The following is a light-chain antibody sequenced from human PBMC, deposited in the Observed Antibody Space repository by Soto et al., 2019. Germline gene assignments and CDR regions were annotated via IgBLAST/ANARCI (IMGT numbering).Light chain of an antibody. CDR3: QQRFRTPYT. J-gene: IGKJ2*01. CDR1: QTINKN. V-gene: IGKV1-39*01. Sequence: DIQMTQSPSSLSASVGDRVTITCRASQTINKNLNWYQQKPGQAPNLLIYSASDFQSVVPSRFSGSGSGTEFTLTVSGLQPADFATYYCQQRFRTPYTFGQGTDLEI. CDR2: SAS.